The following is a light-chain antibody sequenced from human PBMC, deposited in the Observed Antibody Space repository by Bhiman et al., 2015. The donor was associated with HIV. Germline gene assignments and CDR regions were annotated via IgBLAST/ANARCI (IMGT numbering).Light chain of an antibody. CDR3: SSYTTSSTYV. V-gene: IGLV2-14*03. Sequence: QSALTQPASVSGSPGQSITISCTGTSSDVGAYNYVSWYQHHPGKAPKLMIYDVSNRPSGVSNRFSGSKSGNTASLTISGLQAEDEADYYCSSYTTSSTYVFGSGTKVTVV. CDR2: DVS. CDR1: SSDVGAYNY. J-gene: IGLJ1*01.